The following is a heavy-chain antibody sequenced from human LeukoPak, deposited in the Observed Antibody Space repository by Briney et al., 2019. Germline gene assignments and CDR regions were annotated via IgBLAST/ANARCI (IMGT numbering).Heavy chain of an antibody. D-gene: IGHD3-3*02. CDR3: ARAPSNTFTQNWFDP. CDR2: TSAFSGNT. J-gene: IGHJ5*02. Sequence: ASAKVSCKASGYSFTTSGVTWVRQDPGQGLEWMGWTSAFSGNTKYARSLQGRVTMTTDTSTSTAYTELRSLMSDDTAVYYCARAPSNTFTQNWFDPRGQGTLVTVSS. V-gene: IGHV1-18*01. CDR1: GYSFTTSG.